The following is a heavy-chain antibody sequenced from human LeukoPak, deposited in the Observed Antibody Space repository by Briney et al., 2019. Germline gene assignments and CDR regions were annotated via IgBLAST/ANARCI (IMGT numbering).Heavy chain of an antibody. CDR3: ARDPTPRYCSGGSCYTPYGMDV. D-gene: IGHD2-15*01. CDR1: GFTFSSYT. CDR2: ISSSSSYI. Sequence: GGSLRLSCAASGFTFSSYTMNWVRQAPGKGLEWVSSISSSSSYIYYADSVKGRLTISRDNAKNSVYLQMNSLRAEDTAVYYCARDPTPRYCSGGSCYTPYGMDVWGQGTTVTVSS. V-gene: IGHV3-21*01. J-gene: IGHJ6*02.